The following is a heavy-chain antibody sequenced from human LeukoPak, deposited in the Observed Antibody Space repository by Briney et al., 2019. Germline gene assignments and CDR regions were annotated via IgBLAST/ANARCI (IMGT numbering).Heavy chain of an antibody. V-gene: IGHV3-23*01. CDR1: GFTFTSYS. D-gene: IGHD2/OR15-2a*01. Sequence: GGSLRLSCAASGFTFTSYSMSWVRQAPGKGLEWVSAIIGSGITTYYADSVKGRFTISRDNSKNTLYLQLNSLRAEDTAVYYCARDLSPGHYWGQGTLVTVSS. CDR3: ARDLSPGHY. CDR2: IIGSGITT. J-gene: IGHJ4*02.